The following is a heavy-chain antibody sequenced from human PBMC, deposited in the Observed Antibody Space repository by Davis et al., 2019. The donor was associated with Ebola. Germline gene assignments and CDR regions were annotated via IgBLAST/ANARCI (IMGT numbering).Heavy chain of an antibody. V-gene: IGHV3-7*03. D-gene: IGHD3-3*01. Sequence: GESLKISCGASGFTFSPYWMHWVRQAPGKGLEWVASIEQGGSETYYADSVKGRFTISRDNSKNTLYLQMDSLRAEDTAVYFCASVPISYRPGYMDVWGKGATVTVSS. CDR2: IEQGGSET. CDR1: GFTFSPYW. CDR3: ASVPISYRPGYMDV. J-gene: IGHJ6*03.